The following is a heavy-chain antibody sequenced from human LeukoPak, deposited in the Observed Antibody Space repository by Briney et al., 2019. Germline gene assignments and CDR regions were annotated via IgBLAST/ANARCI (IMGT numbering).Heavy chain of an antibody. CDR2: ISSSSSYI. Sequence: GGSLRLSCAASGFTFSSYSMNWVRQAPGKGLEWVSSISSSSSYIYYADSVKGRFTISRDNAKNSLYLQMNSLRAEDTAVYYCARDPTREQTTYYDFWSGYYGTIRSYCFDYWGQGTLVTVSS. D-gene: IGHD3-3*01. V-gene: IGHV3-21*01. CDR3: ARDPTREQTTYYDFWSGYYGTIRSYCFDY. CDR1: GFTFSSYS. J-gene: IGHJ4*02.